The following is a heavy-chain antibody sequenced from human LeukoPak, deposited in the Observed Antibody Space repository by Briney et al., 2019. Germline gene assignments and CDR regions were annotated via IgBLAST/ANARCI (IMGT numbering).Heavy chain of an antibody. CDR2: IYYSGST. Sequence: SETLSLTCTVSGGSISSYYWSWIRHPPGKGLEWIGYIYYSGSTNYNPSLKSRVTISVDTSKNQFSLKLSSVTAADMAVYYCARGPSSRGDYWGQGTLVTVST. D-gene: IGHD3-10*01. J-gene: IGHJ4*02. V-gene: IGHV4-59*01. CDR3: ARGPSSRGDY. CDR1: GGSISSYY.